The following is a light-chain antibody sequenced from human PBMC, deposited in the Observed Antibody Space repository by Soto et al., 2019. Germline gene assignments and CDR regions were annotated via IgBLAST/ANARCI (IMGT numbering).Light chain of an antibody. Sequence: EIVLTQSPGTLSLFPGERATLSCSASQSLTRRYLAWYQQKPGQAPRLLIYGASSRATAIPDRFSGSGSGTDFTITISSLEPEDFAVYSCQQYGSSPTFGQGTRLEIK. J-gene: IGKJ5*01. CDR1: QSLTRRY. CDR2: GAS. V-gene: IGKV3-20*01. CDR3: QQYGSSPT.